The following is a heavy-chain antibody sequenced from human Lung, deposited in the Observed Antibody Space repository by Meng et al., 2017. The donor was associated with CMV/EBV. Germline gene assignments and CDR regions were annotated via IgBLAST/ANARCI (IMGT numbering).Heavy chain of an antibody. D-gene: IGHD3-10*01. Sequence: QVQLQESGPGLVKPSQTLSLTCTVSGGSISSGGYYWGWIRQHPGKGLEWIGYIHSSGSTYYNPSLRSRLTISVDTSKNQFSLKLSSVTAADTAVYYCARASYGSGSPLGESWFDPWGQGTLVTVSS. CDR2: IHSSGST. CDR1: GGSISSGGYY. CDR3: ARASYGSGSPLGESWFDP. J-gene: IGHJ5*02. V-gene: IGHV4-31*03.